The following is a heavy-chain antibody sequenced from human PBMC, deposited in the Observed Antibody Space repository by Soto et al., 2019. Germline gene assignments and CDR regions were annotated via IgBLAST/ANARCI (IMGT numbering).Heavy chain of an antibody. CDR1: GYSISIGYY. CDR2: IYHSGST. D-gene: IGHD3-3*01. J-gene: IGHJ6*02. Sequence: PSETLSLTCAVSGYSISIGYYCGWIRQPPGKGLEWIGSIYHSGSTYYNPSLKSRVTISVDTSKNQFSLKLSSVTAADTTVYYCARDWYYDFWSGYYTGYYGMDVWGQGTTVTVSS. CDR3: ARDWYYDFWSGYYTGYYGMDV. V-gene: IGHV4-38-2*02.